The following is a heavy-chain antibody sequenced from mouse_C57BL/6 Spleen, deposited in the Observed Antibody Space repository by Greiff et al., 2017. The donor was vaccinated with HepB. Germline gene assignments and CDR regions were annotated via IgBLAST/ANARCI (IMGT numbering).Heavy chain of an antibody. CDR1: GFNIKDDY. Sequence: EVQLQQSGAELVRPGASVKLSCTASGFNIKDDYMHWVKQRPEQGLEWIGWIDPENGDTEYASKFQGKATITADTSSNTAYLQLSSLTSEDTAVYYCTTEFITTVEAYWGQGTLVTVSA. J-gene: IGHJ3*01. D-gene: IGHD1-1*01. CDR2: IDPENGDT. V-gene: IGHV14-4*01. CDR3: TTEFITTVEAY.